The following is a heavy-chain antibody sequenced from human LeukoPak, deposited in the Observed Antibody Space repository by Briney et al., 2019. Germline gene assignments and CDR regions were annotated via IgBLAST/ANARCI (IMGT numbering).Heavy chain of an antibody. Sequence: SETLSLTCAVYGGSFSGYYWSWIRQPPGKGLEWIGEINHSGTTNYNPSLKSRVTISVDASKNQFSLKLTSVTAADTAVYYCARGPQSRFDYWGQGTLVTVSS. CDR1: GGSFSGYY. CDR2: INHSGTT. CDR3: ARGPQSRFDY. V-gene: IGHV4-34*01. J-gene: IGHJ4*02.